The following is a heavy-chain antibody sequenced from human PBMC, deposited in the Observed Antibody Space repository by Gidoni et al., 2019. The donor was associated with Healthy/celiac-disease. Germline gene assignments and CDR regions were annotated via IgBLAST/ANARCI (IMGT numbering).Heavy chain of an antibody. CDR2: ISSSSSYT. V-gene: IGHV3-11*05. J-gene: IGHJ2*01. CDR3: ARNPQGRGYIYGRSYWYFDL. CDR1: VLSFSDYY. D-gene: IGHD5-18*01. Sequence: QVQLVESGGGLVKHGVSLRLSCVASVLSFSDYYMSWIRQVPGRGLEWVSYISSSSSYTNYADSVKGRVTISRDNAKNSLYLQMNSLRAEDTAVYYCARNPQGRGYIYGRSYWYFDLWGRGTLVTVSS.